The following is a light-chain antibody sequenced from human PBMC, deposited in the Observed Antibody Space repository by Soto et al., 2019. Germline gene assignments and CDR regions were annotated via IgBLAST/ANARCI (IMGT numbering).Light chain of an antibody. V-gene: IGKV3-20*01. CDR1: QSVSSTY. CDR3: QQYYSYPFIT. Sequence: EIVLTQSPGTLSLSPGEGATLSCRASQSVSSTYLAWYQQKAGQAPRLLIYGASSRATGIPDRFSGSGSGTDFTLTISCLQSEDFATYYCQQYYSYPFITFGQGTRLEIK. CDR2: GAS. J-gene: IGKJ5*01.